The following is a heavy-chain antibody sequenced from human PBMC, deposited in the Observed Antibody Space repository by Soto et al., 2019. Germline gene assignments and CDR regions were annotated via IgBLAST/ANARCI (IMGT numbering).Heavy chain of an antibody. CDR2: IKQDGSEK. CDR1: GFTFSSYW. CDR3: ARGRGCSTGCHNFDY. D-gene: IGHD2-2*01. J-gene: IGHJ4*02. Sequence: EVQLVASGGGLVQPGGSLRLSCAASGFTFSSYWMSWVLQAPGKGLEWVANIKQDGSEKYYVDSVKGRFTISRDNAKNSLYLQMNSLRAEDTAVYYCARGRGCSTGCHNFDYWGQGTLVTVSS. V-gene: IGHV3-7*01.